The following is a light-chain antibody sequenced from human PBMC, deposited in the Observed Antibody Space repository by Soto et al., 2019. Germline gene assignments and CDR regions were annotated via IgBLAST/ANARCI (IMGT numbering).Light chain of an antibody. CDR3: QQYGSSHAFT. CDR2: GAS. J-gene: IGKJ3*01. V-gene: IGKV3-20*01. CDR1: QSVSSSY. Sequence: EIVLTQSPGTLSLSPGERATLSCRASQSVSSSYLAWYQQKPGQAPRLLIYGASSRATGIPDRFSGSGSGTGFTLTISRLEPEDFAVYYCQQYGSSHAFTFGPGTNVDIK.